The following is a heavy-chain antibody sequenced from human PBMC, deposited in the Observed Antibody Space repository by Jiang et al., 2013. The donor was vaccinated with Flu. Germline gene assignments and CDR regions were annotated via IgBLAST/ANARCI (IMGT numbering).Heavy chain of an antibody. D-gene: IGHD4/OR15-4a*01. Sequence: QTLSLTCAISGDSVSSNGAAWNWIRQFPSTGLEWLGRTYFRAKWYNDYAESVKSRISINPDTSKNQFSLHLNDVTPEDTAVYYCARVEDGTDLAGFDSWGQGTLVTVSS. J-gene: IGHJ4*02. CDR1: GDSVSSNGAA. CDR2: TYFRAKWYN. V-gene: IGHV6-1*01. CDR3: ARVEDGTDLAGFDS.